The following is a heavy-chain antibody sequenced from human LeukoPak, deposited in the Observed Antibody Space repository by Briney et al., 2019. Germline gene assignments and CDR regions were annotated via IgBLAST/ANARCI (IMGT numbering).Heavy chain of an antibody. J-gene: IGHJ5*02. CDR1: GFTFSSYS. Sequence: GGSLRLSCAASGFTFSSYSMNGVRQAPGKGLEWVSYISSSSSTIYYADSVKGRFTISRDNAKNSLYLQMNRLRDEDTAVYYCARVLVPAAMPVYNWFDPWGQGTLVTVSS. CDR2: ISSSSSTI. D-gene: IGHD2-2*01. V-gene: IGHV3-48*02. CDR3: ARVLVPAAMPVYNWFDP.